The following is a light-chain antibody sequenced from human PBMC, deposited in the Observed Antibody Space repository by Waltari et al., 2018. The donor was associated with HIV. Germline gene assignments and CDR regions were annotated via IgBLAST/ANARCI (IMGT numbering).Light chain of an antibody. Sequence: QTVVTQESSFSVSPGGTVTLTCGLSSGPVSTSYYPSWDQQTPGQAPRTTICSTNTRSSGVPDRLSGSILGNKAALTITGAQADDESDYYCVLFMGNGIWVFGGGTKLTVL. CDR1: SGPVSTSYY. J-gene: IGLJ3*02. CDR2: STN. V-gene: IGLV8-61*01. CDR3: VLFMGNGIWV.